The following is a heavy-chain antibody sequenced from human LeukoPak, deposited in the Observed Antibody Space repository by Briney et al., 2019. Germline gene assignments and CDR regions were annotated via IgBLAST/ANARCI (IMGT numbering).Heavy chain of an antibody. CDR3: ERAVSDWYFDL. V-gene: IGHV4-39*07. CDR2: IYYSGRT. CDR1: GDSSRITTFY. D-gene: IGHD5/OR15-5a*01. Sequence: SETLSLTCTVSGDSSRITTFYWGWVRQTPEKGLEWIGSIYYSGRTQYKSSLKSRVLISIDTSKNQFSLKLSSVTAADTAVYYCERAVSDWYFDLWGRGTLVTVSS. J-gene: IGHJ2*01.